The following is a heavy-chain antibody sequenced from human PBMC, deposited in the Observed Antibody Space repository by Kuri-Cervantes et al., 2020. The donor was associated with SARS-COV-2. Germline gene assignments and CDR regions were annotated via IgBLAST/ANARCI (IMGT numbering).Heavy chain of an antibody. D-gene: IGHD2-2*01. CDR2: INPNSGGT. V-gene: IGHV1-2*02. CDR3: ARAYCSSTSCYEDV. CDR1: GYTFTSYD. Sequence: ASVKVSCKASGYTFTSYDINWVRQAPGQGLEWMGWINPNSGGTNYAQKFQGRVTMTRDTSISTAYMELSRLRSDDTAVYYCARAYCSSTSCYEDVWGKGTTVTVSS. J-gene: IGHJ6*04.